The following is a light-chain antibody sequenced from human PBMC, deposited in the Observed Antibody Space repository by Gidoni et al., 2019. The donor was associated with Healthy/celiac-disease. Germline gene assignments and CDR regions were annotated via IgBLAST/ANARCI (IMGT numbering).Light chain of an antibody. V-gene: IGKV1-39*01. CDR3: QRSNRTPWT. CDR2: AAS. J-gene: IGKJ1*01. Sequence: DIQMTQSPSSLSASVGDRVTITCRASQSISSYLNWYQQKPGKAPKLLIYAASSLQSGVPWRFSGSGSAAVFTLTISRVQHDDVATYCYQRSNRTPWTFGQGTKVEIK. CDR1: QSISSY.